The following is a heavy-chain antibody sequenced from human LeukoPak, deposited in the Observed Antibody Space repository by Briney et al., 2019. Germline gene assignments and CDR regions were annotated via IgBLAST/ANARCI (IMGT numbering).Heavy chain of an antibody. Sequence: GESLKISCKGSGYTFTNYWIGWVRQMPGKGLEWMGIIYPGDSDTIYSPSFQGHVTISADKSISTAYLQWSSLQASDTAMYYCARRDYNTLSNYDYWGQGTLVTVSS. J-gene: IGHJ4*02. CDR3: ARRDYNTLSNYDY. D-gene: IGHD3-10*01. CDR1: GYTFTNYW. CDR2: IYPGDSDT. V-gene: IGHV5-51*01.